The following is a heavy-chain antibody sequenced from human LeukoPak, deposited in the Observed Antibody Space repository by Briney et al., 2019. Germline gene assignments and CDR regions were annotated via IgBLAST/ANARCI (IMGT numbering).Heavy chain of an antibody. CDR2: ISAYNGNT. D-gene: IGHD2-2*01. CDR1: GYTFTSYG. J-gene: IGHJ4*02. Sequence: ASVKVSCKASGYTFTSYGISWVRQAPGQGLEWMGWISAYNGNTNYAQKLQGRVTMTTDTSTSTAYMELRSLRSDDTAVYYCARSPAADILLPEPSSAYFDYWGQGTLVTVSS. CDR3: ARSPAADILLPEPSSAYFDY. V-gene: IGHV1-18*01.